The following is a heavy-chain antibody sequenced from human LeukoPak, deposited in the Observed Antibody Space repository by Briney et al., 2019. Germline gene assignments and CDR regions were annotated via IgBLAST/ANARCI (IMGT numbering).Heavy chain of an antibody. CDR3: GRDVSGIGMDV. J-gene: IGHJ6*02. D-gene: IGHD3-16*01. CDR2: IKRDGSEK. V-gene: IGHV3-7*01. Sequence: GGSLRLSCAASGFTSSSYWMSWVRQAPGKGLEWVANIKRDGSEKYYVDSVKGRFTISRDNAKNSLYLQMNSLRAEDTAVYYCGRDVSGIGMDVWGQGTTVTVSS. CDR1: GFTSSSYW.